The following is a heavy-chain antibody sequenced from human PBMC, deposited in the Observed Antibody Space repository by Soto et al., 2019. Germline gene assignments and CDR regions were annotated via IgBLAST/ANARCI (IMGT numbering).Heavy chain of an antibody. CDR3: ASRQLWTHCGF. J-gene: IGHJ4*02. CDR2: IIHGVST. CDR1: GGSFSGFS. Sequence: SETLSLTCAVYGGSFSGFSWTYIRQSPGKGLEWIGEIIHGVSTRYNPSLQSRVTISVDTSKNQFSLKLSSVTAADTAVYYCASRQLWTHCGFWGRGTLVAVSS. V-gene: IGHV4-34*12. D-gene: IGHD5-18*01.